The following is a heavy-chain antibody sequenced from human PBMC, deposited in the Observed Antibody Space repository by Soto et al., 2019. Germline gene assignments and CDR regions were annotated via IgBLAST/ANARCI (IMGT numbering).Heavy chain of an antibody. Sequence: QLQLQESGPGLVKPSETLSLTCTVSGGSISSSSYYWGWIRQPPGKGLEWIGSIYYSGSTYYNPSLKSRVTISVDTSKNQFSLKLSSVTAADTAVYYCARHMTDVLPPPHYSGYDLRVYYFDYWGQGTLVTVSS. CDR1: GGSISSSSYY. D-gene: IGHD5-12*01. J-gene: IGHJ4*02. CDR2: IYYSGST. V-gene: IGHV4-39*01. CDR3: ARHMTDVLPPPHYSGYDLRVYYFDY.